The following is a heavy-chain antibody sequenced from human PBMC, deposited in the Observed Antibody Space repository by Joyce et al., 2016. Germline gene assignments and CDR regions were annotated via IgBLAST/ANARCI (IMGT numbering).Heavy chain of an antibody. V-gene: IGHV3-33*01. CDR1: GFSFRSYG. D-gene: IGHD1-1*01. CDR3: ARGTTEYYYGMDV. Sequence: QVHLAESGGGVVQPGRSLRLSCKASGFSFRSYGMHWVRQAPGKGVGWVAVIWYDGSSKHYADSVKGRFTISRDTFKNTVYLQMDSLRVEDTARYYCARGTTEYYYGMDVWGQGTTVTVS. CDR2: IWYDGSSK. J-gene: IGHJ6*02.